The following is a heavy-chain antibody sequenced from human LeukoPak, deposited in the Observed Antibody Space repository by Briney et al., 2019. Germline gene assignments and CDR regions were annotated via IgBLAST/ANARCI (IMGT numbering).Heavy chain of an antibody. Sequence: GGSLRLSCAASGFTFSSYSMNWVRQAPGKGLEWVSSISSSSSTIYYADSVKGRFTISRDNAKNSLYLQTNSLRAEDTAVYYCARLPRASGGSPLGYWGQGTLVTVSS. D-gene: IGHD6-19*01. CDR2: ISSSSSTI. J-gene: IGHJ4*02. CDR3: ARLPRASGGSPLGY. CDR1: GFTFSSYS. V-gene: IGHV3-48*01.